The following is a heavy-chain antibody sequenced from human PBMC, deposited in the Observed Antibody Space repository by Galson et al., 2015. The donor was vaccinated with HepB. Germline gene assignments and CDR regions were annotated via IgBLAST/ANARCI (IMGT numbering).Heavy chain of an antibody. D-gene: IGHD3-10*01. V-gene: IGHV3-33*01. J-gene: IGHJ5*02. Sequence: SLRLSCAASGFTFSNYGMHWVRQAPGKGLEWVAVIWTDGSDQRYVDSVKGRFTISRDNSKNTMYLQMDSLRAEDTAVYYCASSRNYAAGSRIDPWGQGTLVTVSS. CDR3: ASSRNYAAGSRIDP. CDR2: IWTDGSDQ. CDR1: GFTFSNYG.